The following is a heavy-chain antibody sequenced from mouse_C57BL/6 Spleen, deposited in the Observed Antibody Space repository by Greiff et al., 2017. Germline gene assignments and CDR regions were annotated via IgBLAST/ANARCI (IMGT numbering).Heavy chain of an antibody. V-gene: IGHV1-85*01. J-gene: IGHJ4*01. CDR3: ARDGFTTVVATDAMDY. CDR1: GYTFTSYD. D-gene: IGHD1-1*01. CDR2: IYPRDGST. Sequence: VQLQQSGPELVKPGASVKLSCKASGYTFTSYDINWVKQRPGQGLEWIGWIYPRDGSTKYNEKFKGKATLTVATSSSTAYMELHSLTSEDSAVYFCARDGFTTVVATDAMDYWGQGTSVTVSS.